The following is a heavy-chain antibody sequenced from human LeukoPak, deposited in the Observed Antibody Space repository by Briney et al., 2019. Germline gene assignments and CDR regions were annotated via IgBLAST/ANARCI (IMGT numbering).Heavy chain of an antibody. D-gene: IGHD3-10*01. CDR1: GGSISSYY. Sequence: SETLSLTCTVSGGSISSYYWSWIRQTAGKGLEWIGRVYTSGSTNYNPSLKSRVTMSVDTSKNQFSLKLSSVTAADTAVYYCARDSGLLWFGALQAFDIWGQGTMVTVSS. J-gene: IGHJ3*02. V-gene: IGHV4-4*07. CDR3: ARDSGLLWFGALQAFDI. CDR2: VYTSGST.